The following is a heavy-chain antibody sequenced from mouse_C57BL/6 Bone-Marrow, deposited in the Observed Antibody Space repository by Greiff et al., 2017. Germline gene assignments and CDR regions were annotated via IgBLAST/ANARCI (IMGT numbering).Heavy chain of an antibody. CDR3: ARFEELRYYYAMDY. CDR2: IHPNSGST. CDR1: GYTFTSYW. Sequence: VQLQQPGAELVKPGASVKLSCKASGYTFTSYWMHWVKQRPGQGLEWIGMIHPNSGSTNYNEKFKSKATLTVDKSSSTAYMQLSSLTSEDSAVYYCARFEELRYYYAMDYWGQGTSVTVSS. J-gene: IGHJ4*01. V-gene: IGHV1-64*01.